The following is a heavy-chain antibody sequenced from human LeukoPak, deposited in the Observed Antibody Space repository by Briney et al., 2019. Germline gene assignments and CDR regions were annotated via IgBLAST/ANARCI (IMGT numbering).Heavy chain of an antibody. CDR1: GFTFSKFG. D-gene: IGHD3-10*01. V-gene: IGHV3-23*01. J-gene: IGHJ4*02. CDR2: ISGSGGST. Sequence: GGSLRLSCVGSGFTFSKFGMIWVRQAPGKGPEWGSDISGSGGSTYYADSVKGRFTISRDNSKNTLYLQMNSLRAEDTAVYYCAKGPYYYGSGSYSSFDYWGQGTLVTVSS. CDR3: AKGPYYYGSGSYSSFDY.